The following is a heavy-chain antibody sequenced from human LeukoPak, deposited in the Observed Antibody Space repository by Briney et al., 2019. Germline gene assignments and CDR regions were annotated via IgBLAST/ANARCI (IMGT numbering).Heavy chain of an antibody. V-gene: IGHV4-59*12. CDR1: GGSISSYY. J-gene: IGHJ4*02. Sequence: SETLSLTCSVSGGSISSYYWNWIRQTPGKGLEWIGYIYYSGRTNYNPSLKSRVTISVDTSKNQFSLKLYSVTAADTAVYYCAREGVATGTIDYWGQGTLVTVSS. CDR3: AREGVATGTIDY. D-gene: IGHD5-12*01. CDR2: IYYSGRT.